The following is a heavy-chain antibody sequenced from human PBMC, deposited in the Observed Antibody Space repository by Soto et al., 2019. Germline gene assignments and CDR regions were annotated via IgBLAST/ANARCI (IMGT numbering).Heavy chain of an antibody. Sequence: EVQLLQSGGGLVQPGGSLRLSCAASGFTFRNYAMTWVRQAPGKGLEWVSDISGSGGITYFADSVRGRFTIHRDNSKNPLYLQINSLRAEDTAVYYCAKGACSGNYRPEYWGQGTLVTVSS. CDR3: AKGACSGNYRPEY. J-gene: IGHJ4*02. CDR1: GFTFRNYA. V-gene: IGHV3-23*01. CDR2: ISGSGGIT. D-gene: IGHD3-10*02.